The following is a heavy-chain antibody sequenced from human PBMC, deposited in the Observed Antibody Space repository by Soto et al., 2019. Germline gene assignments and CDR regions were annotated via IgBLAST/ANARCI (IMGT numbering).Heavy chain of an antibody. CDR1: GGSFSGYY. Sequence: QVQLQQWGAGLLKPSETLSLTCAVYGGSFSGYYWSWIRQPPGKGLEWIGEINHSGSTNYNPSLKSXXPXSXATSKNQFSLKLSSVTAADTAVYYCARVQMVRYFDLWGRGTLVTVSS. CDR3: ARVQMVRYFDL. J-gene: IGHJ2*01. D-gene: IGHD3-10*01. V-gene: IGHV4-34*01. CDR2: INHSGST.